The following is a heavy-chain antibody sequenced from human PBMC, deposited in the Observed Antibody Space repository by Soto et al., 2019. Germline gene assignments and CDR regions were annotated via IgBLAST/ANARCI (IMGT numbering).Heavy chain of an antibody. CDR1: GGTFSSYA. CDR2: VIPIFGTA. J-gene: IGHJ6*02. D-gene: IGHD1-7*01. Sequence: SVKVSCKASGGTFSSYAISWVRQAPGQGLEWMGGVIPIFGTANYAQKFQGRVTITADESTSTAYMELSSLRSEDTAVYYCARFGGFITGTTFSSSYYYGMDVWGQGTTVTVSS. CDR3: ARFGGFITGTTFSSSYYYGMDV. V-gene: IGHV1-69*13.